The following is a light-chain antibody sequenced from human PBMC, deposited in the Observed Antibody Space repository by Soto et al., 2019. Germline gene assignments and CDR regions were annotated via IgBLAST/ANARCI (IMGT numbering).Light chain of an antibody. J-gene: IGKJ5*01. Sequence: PGERATLSCRASQSVSSYLAWYRQKPGQAPRLLIYDASNRATGIPARFSGSGSGTDFTLTISSLEPEDFAVYYCQQYNNWPPITFGQGTRLEIK. CDR1: QSVSSY. CDR2: DAS. CDR3: QQYNNWPPIT. V-gene: IGKV3-11*01.